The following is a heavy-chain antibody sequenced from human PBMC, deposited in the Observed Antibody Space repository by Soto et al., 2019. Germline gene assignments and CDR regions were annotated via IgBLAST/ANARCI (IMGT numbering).Heavy chain of an antibody. J-gene: IGHJ6*02. CDR1: GFDFGSFG. D-gene: IGHD1-26*01. CDR3: SADHPHMAMGWPV. CDR2: IVVVSGST. V-gene: IGHV1-58*02. Sequence: QMQLVQSGPEVKEPGTSVRVSCRASGFDFGSFGIQFLRQPRGRGLEWIGWIVVVSGSTNYARHFQGRVAMSSDMSSNTAYLDLYDLKSDDNAEYFCSADHPHMAMGWPVWGQGTTVTVSS.